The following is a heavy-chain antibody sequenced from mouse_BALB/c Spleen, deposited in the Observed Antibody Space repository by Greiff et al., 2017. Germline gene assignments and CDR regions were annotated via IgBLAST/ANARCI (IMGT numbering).Heavy chain of an antibody. CDR3: ARGDTTALDY. Sequence: EVQVVESGGGLVKPGGSLKLSCAASGFTFSSYAMSWVRQTPEKRLEWVATISSGGSYTYYPDSVKGRFTISRDNAKNTLYLQMSSLRSEDTAMYYCARGDTTALDYWGQGTTLTVSS. D-gene: IGHD1-2*01. V-gene: IGHV5-9-3*01. J-gene: IGHJ2*01. CDR2: ISSGGSYT. CDR1: GFTFSSYA.